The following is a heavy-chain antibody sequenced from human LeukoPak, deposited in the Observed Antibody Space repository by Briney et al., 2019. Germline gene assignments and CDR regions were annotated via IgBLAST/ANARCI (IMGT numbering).Heavy chain of an antibody. Sequence: GGSLRLSCTASGFTFGDYAMSWVRQAPGKGLEWVSFIDIGGTTYYADSVKGRFTISRDNSRNTLYLQMNSLRADDTAVYYCAKTGDYRFDPWGQGTLVTVSS. J-gene: IGHJ5*02. CDR2: FIDIGGTT. V-gene: IGHV3-23*01. D-gene: IGHD4-17*01. CDR3: AKTGDYRFDP. CDR1: GFTFGDYA.